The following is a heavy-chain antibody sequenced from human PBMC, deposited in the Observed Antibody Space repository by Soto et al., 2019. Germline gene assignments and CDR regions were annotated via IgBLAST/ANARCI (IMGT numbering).Heavy chain of an antibody. CDR3: ARGAVPAATLNWFDP. V-gene: IGHV4-34*01. J-gene: IGHJ5*02. CDR1: GGSFSGYY. D-gene: IGHD2-2*01. CDR2: INHSGST. Sequence: SETLSLTCAVYGGSFSGYYWSWIRQPPGKGLEWIGEINHSGSTNYNPSVESRVTISVDTSKNQFSLKLSAVTAADTAVYYCARGAVPAATLNWFDPWGQGTLVTVSS.